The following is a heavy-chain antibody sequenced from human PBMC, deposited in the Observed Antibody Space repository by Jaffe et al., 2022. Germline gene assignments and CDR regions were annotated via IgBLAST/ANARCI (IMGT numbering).Heavy chain of an antibody. CDR1: GGSISSSNW. J-gene: IGHJ4*02. CDR3: AREGLSIAARRGGRGVDY. V-gene: IGHV4-4*02. Sequence: QVQLQESGPGLVKPSGTLSLTCAVSGGSISSSNWWSWVRQPPGKGLEWIGEIYHSGSTNYNPSLKSRVTISVDKSKNQFSLKLSSVTAADTAVYYCAREGLSIAARRGGRGVDYWGQGTLVTVSS. CDR2: IYHSGST. D-gene: IGHD6-6*01.